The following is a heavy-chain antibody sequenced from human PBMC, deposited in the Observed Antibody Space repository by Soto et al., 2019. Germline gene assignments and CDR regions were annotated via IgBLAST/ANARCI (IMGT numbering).Heavy chain of an antibody. Sequence: PGGSLRLSCAASGFTFSSYGMHWVRQAPGKGLEWVAVISYDGSNKYYADSVKGRFTISRDNSKNTLYLQMNSLRAEDTAVYYCAKDLGRFWSGYTHPRFHYYYMDVWGKGTKVTVSS. CDR1: GFTFSSYG. V-gene: IGHV3-30*18. D-gene: IGHD3-3*01. CDR2: ISYDGSNK. CDR3: AKDLGRFWSGYTHPRFHYYYMDV. J-gene: IGHJ6*03.